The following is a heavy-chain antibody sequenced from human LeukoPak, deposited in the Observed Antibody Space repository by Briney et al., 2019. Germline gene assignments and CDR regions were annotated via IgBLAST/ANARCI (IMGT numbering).Heavy chain of an antibody. V-gene: IGHV3-74*01. CDR2: IYNDGSRT. D-gene: IGHD3-10*01. CDR3: ARSGAGGAFDM. CDR1: GGSFSGYY. Sequence: ETLSLTCAVYGGSFSGYYWSWIRQPPGKGLLWVSRIYNDGSRTTYADSVKGRFTISGDNAKNTLFLQMNSLTAEDTAVYYCARSGAGGAFDMWGRGTMVTVSS. J-gene: IGHJ3*02.